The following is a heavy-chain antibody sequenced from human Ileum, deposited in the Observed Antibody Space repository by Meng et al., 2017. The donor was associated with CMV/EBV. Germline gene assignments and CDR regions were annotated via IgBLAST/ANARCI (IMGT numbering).Heavy chain of an antibody. D-gene: IGHD3-10*01. V-gene: IGHV4-4*07. CDR2: IHSSGNT. J-gene: IGHJ4*02. Sequence: QVQPQGSGPGLVKPSESLSLPCPVFGASISRYYWTWIRQPAGKGLEFIGRIHSSGNTDYNPSLMSRVTMSIDTSKNQLSLNLNSVTAADTAVYYCARAAARGVPVDFWGQGMLVTVSS. CDR3: ARAAARGVPVDF. CDR1: GASISRYY.